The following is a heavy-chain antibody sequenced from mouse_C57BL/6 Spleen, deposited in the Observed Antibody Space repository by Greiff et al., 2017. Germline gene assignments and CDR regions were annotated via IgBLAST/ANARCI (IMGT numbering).Heavy chain of an antibody. CDR3: TRGDYYGSSWYFDV. Sequence: QVQLQQSGAELVRPGASVTLSCKASGYTFTDYEMHWVKQTPVHGLEWIGAIDPETGGTAYNQKFKGKAILTADKSSSTAYMELRSLTSEDSAVYYSTRGDYYGSSWYFDVWGTGTTVTVSS. CDR1: GYTFTDYE. V-gene: IGHV1-15*01. J-gene: IGHJ1*03. D-gene: IGHD1-1*01. CDR2: IDPETGGT.